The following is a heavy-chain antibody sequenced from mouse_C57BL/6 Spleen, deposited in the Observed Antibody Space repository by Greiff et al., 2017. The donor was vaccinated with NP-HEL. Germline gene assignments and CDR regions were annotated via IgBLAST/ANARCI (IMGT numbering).Heavy chain of an antibody. D-gene: IGHD1-1*01. V-gene: IGHV5-17*01. Sequence: EVQRVESGGGLVKPGGSLKLSCAASGFTFSDYGMHWVRQAPEKGLEWVAYISSGSSTIYYADTVKGRFTISRDNAKTTLFLQMTSLRSEDTAMYYCARKSPYYGSSTFDYWGQGTTLTVSS. CDR1: GFTFSDYG. CDR2: ISSGSSTI. J-gene: IGHJ2*01. CDR3: ARKSPYYGSSTFDY.